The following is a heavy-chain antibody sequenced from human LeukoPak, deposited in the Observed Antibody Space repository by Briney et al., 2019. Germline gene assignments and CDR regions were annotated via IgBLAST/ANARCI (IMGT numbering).Heavy chain of an antibody. CDR2: ISTYNGNR. CDR1: GYTFTNYD. CDR3: AKDGLSALPLRNWFDH. V-gene: IGHV1-18*01. Sequence: ASVKVSCKTSGYTFTNYDLNWVRQAPGQGLERMGRISTYNGNRKCSQKFQGRVTMTTDTSTSTAYMELRTLTSDDTAVYYCAKDGLSALPLRNWFDHWGQGTLVTVSS. D-gene: IGHD5-24*01. J-gene: IGHJ5*02.